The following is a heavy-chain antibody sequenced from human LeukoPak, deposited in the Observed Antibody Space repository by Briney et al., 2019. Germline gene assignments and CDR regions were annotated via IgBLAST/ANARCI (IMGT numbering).Heavy chain of an antibody. V-gene: IGHV3-30*02. J-gene: IGHJ4*02. Sequence: GGSLRLSCATSGFTFSGYGMHWVRQAPGKGLEWVTVIWSDGSNKYYADSVKGRFTISRDNSKNTLYLQMNSLRAEDTAVYYCAKEGGIAAAAYPFDYWGQGTLVTVSS. CDR2: IWSDGSNK. CDR3: AKEGGIAAAAYPFDY. CDR1: GFTFSGYG. D-gene: IGHD6-13*01.